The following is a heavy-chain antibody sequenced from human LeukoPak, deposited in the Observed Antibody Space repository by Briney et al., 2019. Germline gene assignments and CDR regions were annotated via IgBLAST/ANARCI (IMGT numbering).Heavy chain of an antibody. CDR1: GGSISSSSYY. V-gene: IGHV4-39*01. CDR3: ARLRMTGAFDI. D-gene: IGHD1-20*01. CDR2: IYYSGST. Sequence: SETLSLTCTVSGGSISSSSYYWGWIRQPPGKGLEWIGSIYYSGSTYYNPSLKSRVTISVDTSKNQFSLKLSSVTAADTAVYYCARLRMTGAFDIWGQGTMVTVSS. J-gene: IGHJ3*02.